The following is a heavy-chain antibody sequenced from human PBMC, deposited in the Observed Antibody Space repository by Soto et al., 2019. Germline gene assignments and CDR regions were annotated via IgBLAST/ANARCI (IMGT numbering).Heavy chain of an antibody. Sequence: GGSLSLSCAASGFIFSSYAMSWVRQPPGKGVGWVSAISGSGGRTYNEDSVEGRFTISIDNSKNTLYLQMISLRAEDTAVYCCARSAGKQLVPDYWGQGTLVTVSS. J-gene: IGHJ4*02. CDR2: ISGSGGRT. D-gene: IGHD6-13*01. V-gene: IGHV3-23*01. CDR3: ARSAGKQLVPDY. CDR1: GFIFSSYA.